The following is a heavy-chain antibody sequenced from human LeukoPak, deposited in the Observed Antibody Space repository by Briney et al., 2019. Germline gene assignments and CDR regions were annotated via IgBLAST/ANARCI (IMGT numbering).Heavy chain of an antibody. J-gene: IGHJ4*02. D-gene: IGHD3-10*01. CDR3: ATRLGY. Sequence: GESLQISCKGSAYTFSTSWIAWVRQMPGKGLEWMGIIFPLDSDTRYSPSLQGQVTISVDKSISTAYLQWSSLKTSDTAIYYCATRLGYWGQGTLVTVSS. CDR2: IFPLDSDT. V-gene: IGHV5-51*01. CDR1: AYTFSTSW.